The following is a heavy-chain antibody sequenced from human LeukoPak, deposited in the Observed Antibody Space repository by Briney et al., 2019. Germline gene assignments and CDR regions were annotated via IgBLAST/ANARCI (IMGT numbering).Heavy chain of an antibody. Sequence: PSETLSLTCSVSGGSIGSGGYYWSWIRQHPGKGLEWIGYIYYSGSTYYNPSLKSRVTISVDTSKNQFSLKLSSVTAADTAVYYCARDQGSAPDYWGQGTLVTVSS. CDR1: GGSIGSGGYY. V-gene: IGHV4-31*03. CDR2: IYYSGST. CDR3: ARDQGSAPDY. J-gene: IGHJ4*02.